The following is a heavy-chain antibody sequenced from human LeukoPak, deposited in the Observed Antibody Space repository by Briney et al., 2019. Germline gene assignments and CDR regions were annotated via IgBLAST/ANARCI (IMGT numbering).Heavy chain of an antibody. V-gene: IGHV3-23*01. CDR2: ISGSGGST. CDR3: ARDSGGIVLRYWYFDL. CDR1: GFSFSTYA. Sequence: PGGSLRLSCAASGFSFSTYAMSWVRQAPGKGLEWVSAISGSGGSTYYADSVKGRFTISRDNSKNTLYLQMNSLRAEDTAVYYCARDSGGIVLRYWYFDLWGRGTLVTVSS. J-gene: IGHJ2*01. D-gene: IGHD3-16*01.